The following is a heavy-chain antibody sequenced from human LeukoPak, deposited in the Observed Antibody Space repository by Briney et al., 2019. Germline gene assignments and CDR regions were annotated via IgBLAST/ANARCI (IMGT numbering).Heavy chain of an antibody. Sequence: QPGGSLRLSCVAPGFSFDNYWMNWVRQAPGKGLEWVAVISYDGSNKYYADSVKGRFTISRDNSKNTLYLQMNSLRAEDTAVYYCAKDRPLWFGELRVDPWGQGTLVTVSS. CDR1: GFSFDNYW. J-gene: IGHJ5*02. D-gene: IGHD3-10*01. CDR2: ISYDGSNK. CDR3: AKDRPLWFGELRVDP. V-gene: IGHV3-30*18.